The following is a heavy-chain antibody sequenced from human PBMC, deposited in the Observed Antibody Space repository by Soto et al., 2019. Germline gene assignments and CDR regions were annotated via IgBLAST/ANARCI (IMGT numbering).Heavy chain of an antibody. V-gene: IGHV3-66*01. Sequence: EVQLVESGGGLVQPGGSLRLSCTASGFIVSDTYMNWVRQAPGKGLEWVSVISNRGDTHYADSVRGRFSLSRDIADNTVNLQMNNLSVEDTAVYYCAREPRYCRGGSCSITGDAFDIWGQGTMVTVSS. CDR3: AREPRYCRGGSCSITGDAFDI. D-gene: IGHD2-15*01. J-gene: IGHJ3*02. CDR1: GFIVSDTY. CDR2: ISNRGDT.